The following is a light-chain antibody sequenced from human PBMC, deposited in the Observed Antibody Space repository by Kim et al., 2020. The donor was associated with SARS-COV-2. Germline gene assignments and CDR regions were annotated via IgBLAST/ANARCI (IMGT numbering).Light chain of an antibody. CDR3: QQYHAFPIT. CDR1: QGINTW. J-gene: IGKJ5*01. V-gene: IGKV1D-16*01. Sequence: DIQMTQSPSSLSAYIGDRVTITCRASQGINTWLAWFQQKPGKAPKALIHAASNLQSGVSSRFSGTGSGTDFTLTISSLQPEDFATYYCQQYHAFPITFGQGTRLELK. CDR2: AAS.